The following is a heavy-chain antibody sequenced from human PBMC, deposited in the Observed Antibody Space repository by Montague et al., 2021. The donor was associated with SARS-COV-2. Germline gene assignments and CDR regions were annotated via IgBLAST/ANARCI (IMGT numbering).Heavy chain of an antibody. J-gene: IGHJ4*02. CDR3: TRHVHITGPEHSPAFDY. D-gene: IGHD2-2*01. CDR2: VHYSGRP. CDR1: GDSISSSSYN. Sequence: SETLSLTCTVSGDSISSSSYNWGWIRQPPGKGLEWIGSVHYSGRPYYNPSLKSRVTIYVDTSKNQLSLKLSSVTGADTAVYYCTRHVHITGPEHSPAFDYWGQGTLVTDSS. V-gene: IGHV4-39*01.